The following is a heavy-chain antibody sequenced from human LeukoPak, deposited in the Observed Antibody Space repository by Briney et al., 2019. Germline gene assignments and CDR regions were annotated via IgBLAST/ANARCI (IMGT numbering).Heavy chain of an antibody. J-gene: IGHJ6*03. V-gene: IGHV3-48*01. Sequence: PGGSQSLSCAASGFTFSSYSMNGVRQAPGKGLEWVSYISSSSSTIYYADSVKGRFTISRDNAKNSLYLQMNSLRAEDTAVYYCAREYQLLSFYYYYYMVVWGEGTTVTVSS. CDR2: ISSSSSTI. CDR1: GFTFSSYS. D-gene: IGHD2-2*01. CDR3: AREYQLLSFYYYYYMVV.